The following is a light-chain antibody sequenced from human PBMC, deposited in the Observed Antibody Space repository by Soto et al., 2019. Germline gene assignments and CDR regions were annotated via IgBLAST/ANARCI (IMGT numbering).Light chain of an antibody. CDR1: QSISDW. Sequence: DIQITQSPSTLSASVGGRVTITCRASQSISDWLAWYQQKPGRAPKLLIYDASILESGVPSRFGGSGSGTDFALTISSLQPDDFATYYCQQYNSPSKTFGPGTKVDIK. CDR2: DAS. V-gene: IGKV1-5*01. CDR3: QQYNSPSKT. J-gene: IGKJ1*01.